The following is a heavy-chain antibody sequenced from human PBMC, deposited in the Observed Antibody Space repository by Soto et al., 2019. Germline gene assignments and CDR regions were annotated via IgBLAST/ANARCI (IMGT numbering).Heavy chain of an antibody. V-gene: IGHV3-9*01. CDR2: ISWNSGSI. D-gene: IGHD3-22*01. J-gene: IGHJ4*02. CDR1: GFTFDDYA. CDR3: AKGNFPRNYYDMGPLDY. Sequence: PGGSLRLSCAASGFTFDDYAMHWVRQAPGKGLEWVSGISWNSGSIGYADSVKGRFTISRDNAKNSLYLQMNSLRAEDTALYYCAKGNFPRNYYDMGPLDYWGQGTLVTVSS.